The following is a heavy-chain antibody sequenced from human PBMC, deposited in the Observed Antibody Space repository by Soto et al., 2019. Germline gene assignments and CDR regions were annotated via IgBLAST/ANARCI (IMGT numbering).Heavy chain of an antibody. CDR1: GFTFSSSG. Sequence: QVQLVESGGGVVQPGRSLRLSCAASGFTFSSSGMHWVRQAPGKGLEWVAVIWSDGTKKYYADSVKGRFTISRENSKNTLYLQMNRVRAEDTAVYYCARYGAANYVFDYWGQGTLVTVSS. V-gene: IGHV3-33*01. D-gene: IGHD3-10*01. CDR2: IWSDGTKK. J-gene: IGHJ4*02. CDR3: ARYGAANYVFDY.